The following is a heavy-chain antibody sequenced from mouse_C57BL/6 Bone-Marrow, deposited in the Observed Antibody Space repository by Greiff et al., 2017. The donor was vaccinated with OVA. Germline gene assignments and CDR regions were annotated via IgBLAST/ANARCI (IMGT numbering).Heavy chain of an antibody. J-gene: IGHJ1*03. CDR3: ARDHFTTVVGYFDV. V-gene: IGHV5-4*01. Sequence: EVKLMESGGGLVKPGGSLKLSCAASGFTFSSYAMSWVRQTPEKRLEWVATISDGGSYTYYPDNVKGRFTISRDNAKNNLYLQMSHLKSEDTAMYDCARDHFTTVVGYFDVWGTGTTVTVSS. CDR1: GFTFSSYA. D-gene: IGHD1-1*01. CDR2: ISDGGSYT.